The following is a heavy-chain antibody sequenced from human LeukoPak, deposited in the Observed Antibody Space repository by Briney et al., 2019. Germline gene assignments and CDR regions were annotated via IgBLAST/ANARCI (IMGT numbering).Heavy chain of an antibody. CDR1: GFTFSSHE. V-gene: IGHV3-48*03. Sequence: PGGSLRLSCAASGFTFSSHEMDWVRQAPGKGLEWISYISRTGNSIYYADSVKGRFTISRDSAKNSLYLQMNGLRAEDTAVYYCARGPYSSNWYVDYWGQGTLVTVAS. D-gene: IGHD6-13*01. CDR3: ARGPYSSNWYVDY. J-gene: IGHJ4*02. CDR2: ISRTGNSI.